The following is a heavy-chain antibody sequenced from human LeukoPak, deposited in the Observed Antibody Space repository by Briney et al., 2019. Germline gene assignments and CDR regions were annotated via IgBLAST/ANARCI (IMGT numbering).Heavy chain of an antibody. CDR1: GGTFSSYA. J-gene: IGHJ4*02. CDR3: ASGGNPLRYFDWLSHYFDY. D-gene: IGHD3-9*01. V-gene: IGHV1-69*01. Sequence: GSSVKVSCKASGGTFSSYAISWVRQAPGQGLEWMGGIIPIFGTANYAQKFQGRVTITADVSTSTAYMELSSLRSEDTAVYYCASGGNPLRYFDWLSHYFDYWGQGTLVTVSS. CDR2: IIPIFGTA.